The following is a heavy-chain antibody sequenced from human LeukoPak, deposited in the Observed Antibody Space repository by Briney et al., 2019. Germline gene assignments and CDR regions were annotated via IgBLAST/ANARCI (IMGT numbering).Heavy chain of an antibody. CDR2: IYYSGST. D-gene: IGHD6-19*01. J-gene: IGHJ4*02. V-gene: IGHV4-59*01. Sequence: SETLSLTCTVSGGSINSYYWSWIRQPPGKGLEWIGYIYYSGSTNYNPSLKSRVTISVDTSKNQFSLKLTSVTAADTAVYYCARDGDSGWLDYWGQGTLVSVSS. CDR1: GGSINSYY. CDR3: ARDGDSGWLDY.